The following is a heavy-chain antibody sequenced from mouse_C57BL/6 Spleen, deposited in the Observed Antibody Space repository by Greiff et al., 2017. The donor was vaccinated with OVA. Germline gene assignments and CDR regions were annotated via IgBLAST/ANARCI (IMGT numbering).Heavy chain of an antibody. J-gene: IGHJ4*01. Sequence: EVKLQESGGGLVQPGGSLSLSCAASGFTFTDYYMSWVRQPPGKALEWLGFIRNKANGYTTEYSASVKGRFTISRDNSQSILYLQMNALRAEDSATYYCARSPDSNYAMDYWGQGTSVTVSS. CDR2: IRNKANGYTT. CDR3: ARSPDSNYAMDY. D-gene: IGHD2-13*01. CDR1: GFTFTDYY. V-gene: IGHV7-3*01.